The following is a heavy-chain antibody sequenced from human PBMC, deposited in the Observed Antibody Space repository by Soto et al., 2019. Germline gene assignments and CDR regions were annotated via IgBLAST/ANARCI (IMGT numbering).Heavy chain of an antibody. J-gene: IGHJ5*01. Sequence: PSETLSLTCTVSGDSMTKNYRSWSMTNYYYWSWIRQTPGKGLEWIGYVESSGRTEYKPSLASRVTLSLDSSQNQFSLTLRSVTTADRAVYYCATVVIPGTRHTDFDSRGQGVSVTVSS. CDR1: GDSMTKNYRSWSMTNYYY. D-gene: IGHD2-21*01. V-gene: IGHV4-61*08. CDR3: ATVVIPGTRHTDFDS. CDR2: VESSGRT.